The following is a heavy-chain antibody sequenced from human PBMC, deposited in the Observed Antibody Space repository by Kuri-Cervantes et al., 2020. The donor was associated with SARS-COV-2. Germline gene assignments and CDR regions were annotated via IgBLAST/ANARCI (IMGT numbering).Heavy chain of an antibody. CDR1: GGSISGSSYY. D-gene: IGHD3-16*01. J-gene: IGHJ2*01. V-gene: IGHV3-66*01. CDR3: ARARLGDWYFDL. CDR2: IYSGGTT. Sequence: ETLSLTCTVSGGSISGSSYYWGWIRQAPGKGLEWVSIIYSGGTTYYGDSVKGRFTMSRDTSKSTVYLQMDSLRVDDTAVYYCARARLGDWYFDLWGRGTMVTVSS.